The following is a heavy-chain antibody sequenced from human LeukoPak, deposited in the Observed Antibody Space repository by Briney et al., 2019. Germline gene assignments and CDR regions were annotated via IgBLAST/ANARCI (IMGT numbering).Heavy chain of an antibody. CDR3: VKVDSSSYYDY. CDR1: GFTFSDYY. D-gene: IGHD3-22*01. V-gene: IGHV3-64D*06. CDR2: ISSNGGST. Sequence: GGSLRLSCAASGFTFSDYYMSWIRQAPGKGLEYVSAISSNGGSTYYADSVKGRFTISRDNSKNTLYLQMSSLRAEDTAVFYCVKVDSSSYYDYWGQGTLVTVSS. J-gene: IGHJ4*02.